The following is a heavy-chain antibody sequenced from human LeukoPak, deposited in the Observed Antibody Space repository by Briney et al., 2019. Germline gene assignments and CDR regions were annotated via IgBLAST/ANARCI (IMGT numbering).Heavy chain of an antibody. V-gene: IGHV1-2*02. Sequence: ASVKVSCKASGYTFTGYYMHWVRQAPGQGLEWMGWINPNSGGTNYAQKFQGRVTMTRDTSISTAYMELSRLRSDDTAVYYCARDLISSIVHYYYYYMDVWGKGTTVTVSS. D-gene: IGHD3-16*02. CDR2: INPNSGGT. CDR1: GYTFTGYY. J-gene: IGHJ6*03. CDR3: ARDLISSIVHYYYYYMDV.